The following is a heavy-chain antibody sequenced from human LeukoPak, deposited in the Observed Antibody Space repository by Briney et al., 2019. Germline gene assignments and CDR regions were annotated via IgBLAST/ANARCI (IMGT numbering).Heavy chain of an antibody. Sequence: SVKVSCKASGGTFSSYAISWVRQAPGQGLEWMGRIIPIFGAANYAQKFQGRVTITADKSTSTAYMELSSLRSEDTAVYYCAAGGISFEPFFDYWGQGTLVTVSS. V-gene: IGHV1-69*06. CDR2: IIPIFGAA. J-gene: IGHJ4*02. D-gene: IGHD4-23*01. CDR3: AAGGISFEPFFDY. CDR1: GGTFSSYA.